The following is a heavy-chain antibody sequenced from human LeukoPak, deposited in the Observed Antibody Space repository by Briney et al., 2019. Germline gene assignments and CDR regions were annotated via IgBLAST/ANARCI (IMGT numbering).Heavy chain of an antibody. V-gene: IGHV3-21*01. CDR2: SSGSSAI. Sequence: SGGSLRLSCEASGFTFTTYSMTWVRQAPGKGLEWVSISSGSSAIFSADALKGRFTISRDDAKNLLYLDMNSLRAEDTAVYYCARGHTAVTRHFDFWGRGTLVTVSS. CDR1: GFTFTTYS. CDR3: ARGHTAVTRHFDF. D-gene: IGHD4-17*01. J-gene: IGHJ4*02.